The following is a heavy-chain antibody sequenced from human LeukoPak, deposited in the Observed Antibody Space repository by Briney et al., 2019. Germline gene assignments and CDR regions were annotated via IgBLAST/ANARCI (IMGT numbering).Heavy chain of an antibody. CDR1: GGSISSYY. D-gene: IGHD3-10*01. V-gene: IGHV4-59*01. Sequence: SETLSLTCTVSGGSISSYYWSWIRQPPGKGLEWIGYIYYSGSTNYNPSLKSRVTISVDTSKNQFSLKLSSVTAADTAVYYCARDNRFGELYSYMDVWGKGTTVTISS. J-gene: IGHJ6*03. CDR2: IYYSGST. CDR3: ARDNRFGELYSYMDV.